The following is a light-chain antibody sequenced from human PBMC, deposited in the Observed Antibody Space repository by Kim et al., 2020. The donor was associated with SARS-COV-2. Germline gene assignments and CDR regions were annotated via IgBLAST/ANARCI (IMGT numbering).Light chain of an antibody. CDR2: GAS. CDR3: LQDYNYTRT. J-gene: IGKJ1*01. Sequence: AIQMTQSPSSLSASVGDRVTITCRASQDIRTELGWYQQKPGKAPKVLIHGASILQSGVPSRFTGSGSGTDFTLTITGLQPDDFATYYCLQDYNYTRTFGQGTKVDIK. V-gene: IGKV1-6*01. CDR1: QDIRTE.